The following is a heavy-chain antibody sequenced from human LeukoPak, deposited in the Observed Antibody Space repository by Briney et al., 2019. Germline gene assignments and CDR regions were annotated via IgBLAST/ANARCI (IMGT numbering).Heavy chain of an antibody. J-gene: IGHJ4*02. CDR1: GFTFSNYG. CDR2: ISSNGRNK. D-gene: IGHD2-21*01. Sequence: GGSLRLSCAASGFTFSNYGMHWVRQAPGKGLEWVAVISSNGRNKYYADSVKGRFTISRDNSKNTLYLQMDTLRAEDTAVYYCARAYCGGDCFDYWGQGTLVTVSS. V-gene: IGHV3-30*03. CDR3: ARAYCGGDCFDY.